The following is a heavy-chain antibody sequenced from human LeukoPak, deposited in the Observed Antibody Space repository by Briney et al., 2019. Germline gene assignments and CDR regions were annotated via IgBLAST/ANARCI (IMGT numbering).Heavy chain of an antibody. CDR2: IYYSGST. J-gene: IGHJ4*02. D-gene: IGHD3-9*01. V-gene: IGHV4-59*01. CDR1: GGSFSSYY. Sequence: SETLPLTCTVSGGSFSSYYWSWIRQPPGKGLEWIGDIYYSGSTNYNPSLKSRVTISVDTSKNQFSLKLSSVTAADTAVYYCARGRTYYDILTGYYISYFDYWGQGTLVTVSS. CDR3: ARGRTYYDILTGYYISYFDY.